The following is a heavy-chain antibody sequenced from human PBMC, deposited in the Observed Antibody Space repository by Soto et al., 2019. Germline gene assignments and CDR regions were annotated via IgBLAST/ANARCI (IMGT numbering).Heavy chain of an antibody. Sequence: QVQLVESGGGVVQPGRSLRLSCAASGFILSTYAMHWVRQAPGKGLEWVAVIWYDGSNKYYVDSVKGRFTISRDNSKNTLYLQMNSLRAEDTAVYYCAREIAAAGTSHFDNSGQGTLVTVSS. V-gene: IGHV3-33*01. CDR2: IWYDGSNK. CDR1: GFILSTYA. J-gene: IGHJ4*02. D-gene: IGHD6-13*01. CDR3: AREIAAAGTSHFDN.